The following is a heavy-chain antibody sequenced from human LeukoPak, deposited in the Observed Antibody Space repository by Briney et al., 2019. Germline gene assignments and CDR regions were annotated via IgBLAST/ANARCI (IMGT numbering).Heavy chain of an antibody. D-gene: IGHD3-10*01. CDR2: IKGDGSQT. J-gene: IGHJ4*02. V-gene: IGHV3-7*01. Sequence: GGSLRLSREASGFTFSSLWMSWVRQAPGKGLEWVANIKGDGSQTYYVDSLRGRFTISRDNAKNSLYLQMSSLRAEDTAVYYCARISSYDSGSYYRYLDYWGQGTLVTVSS. CDR1: GFTFSSLW. CDR3: ARISSYDSGSYYRYLDY.